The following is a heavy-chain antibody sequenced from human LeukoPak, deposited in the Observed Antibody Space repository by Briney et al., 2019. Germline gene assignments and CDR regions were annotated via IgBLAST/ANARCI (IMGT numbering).Heavy chain of an antibody. CDR1: GGSFSGYY. CDR3: ARVSTGWYHYFDS. V-gene: IGHV4-34*01. J-gene: IGHJ4*02. D-gene: IGHD6-19*01. Sequence: SETLSLTCAVYGGSFSGYYWSWIRQPPGKGLEWIGEINHSGSTNYNPSLKSRVTISVDATIYQFSLSFSSVTAADTAVYYCARVSTGWYHYFDSWGQGTLVTVSS. CDR2: INHSGST.